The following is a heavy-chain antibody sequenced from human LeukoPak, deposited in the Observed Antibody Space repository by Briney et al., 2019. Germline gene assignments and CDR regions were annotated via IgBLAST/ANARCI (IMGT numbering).Heavy chain of an antibody. J-gene: IGHJ5*02. D-gene: IGHD3-16*01. CDR2: MNPNSGNT. CDR1: GYTFTSYD. CDR3: ARGPNWGTRVRYNWFDP. Sequence: ASVKVSCKASGYTFTSYDINWVRQATGQGLEWMEWMNPNSGNTGYAQKFQGRVTMTRNTSISTAYMELSSLRSEDTAVYYCARGPNWGTRVRYNWFDPWGQGTLVTVSS. V-gene: IGHV1-8*01.